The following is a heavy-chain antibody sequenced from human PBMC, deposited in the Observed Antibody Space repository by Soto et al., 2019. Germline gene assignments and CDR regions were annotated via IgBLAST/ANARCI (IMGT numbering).Heavy chain of an antibody. V-gene: IGHV1-69*13. CDR1: GGTFSSYA. Sequence: EASVKVSCKASGGTFSSYAISWVRQAPGQGLEWMGGIIPIFGTANYAQKFQGRVTITADESTSTAYMELSSLRSEDTAVYYCARGATYYYDSSGYPDYYYYGMDVWGKGTTVTVSS. CDR3: ARGATYYYDSSGYPDYYYYGMDV. CDR2: IIPIFGTA. J-gene: IGHJ6*04. D-gene: IGHD3-22*01.